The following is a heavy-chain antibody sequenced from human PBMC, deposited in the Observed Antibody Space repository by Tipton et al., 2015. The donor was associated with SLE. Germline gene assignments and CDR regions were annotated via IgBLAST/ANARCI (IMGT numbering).Heavy chain of an antibody. D-gene: IGHD2-2*01. CDR2: ISGSATTT. CDR3: ARSRFYYYAMDV. CDR1: GFIFGSFA. Sequence: SLRLSCAASGFIFGSFAMNWVRQAPGKGLEWVSHISGSATTTYYADSVKGRFTVSRDNAKNSVYLQMINLRAEDTAVYYCARSRFYYYAMDVWGQGTTVTVSS. V-gene: IGHV3-48*03. J-gene: IGHJ6*02.